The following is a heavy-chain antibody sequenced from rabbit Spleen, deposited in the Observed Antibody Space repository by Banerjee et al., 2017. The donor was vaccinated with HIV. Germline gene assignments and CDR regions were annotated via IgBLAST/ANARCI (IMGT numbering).Heavy chain of an antibody. J-gene: IGHJ4*01. CDR2: IDPLFGNT. D-gene: IGHD2-1*01. Sequence: QEQLVEYGGDLVQPGASLTLTCKASGFDFSGYGMSWVRQAPGKGLEWIGYIDPLFGNTYYASWVNGRFAISSHNAQNTLYLQLNSLTAADTATYFCVIDRANIGGDYGPYYFDLWGPGTLVTVS. CDR1: GFDFSGYG. V-gene: IGHV1S47*01. CDR3: VIDRANIGGDYGPYYFDL.